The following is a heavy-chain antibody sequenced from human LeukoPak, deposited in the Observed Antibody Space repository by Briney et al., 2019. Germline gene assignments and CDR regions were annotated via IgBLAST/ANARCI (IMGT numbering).Heavy chain of an antibody. CDR2: INPNSGGR. J-gene: IGHJ3*02. D-gene: IGHD3-9*01. Sequence: ASVKVSCKASGYTFTGYYMHWVRQAPGQGLEWMGWINPNSGGRNYAQKFQGRVTMTRDTSISTAYMELSRLRSDDTAVDYWASDYDILTGYAFDSWGQGTMVNVSS. V-gene: IGHV1-2*02. CDR3: ASDYDILTGYAFDS. CDR1: GYTFTGYY.